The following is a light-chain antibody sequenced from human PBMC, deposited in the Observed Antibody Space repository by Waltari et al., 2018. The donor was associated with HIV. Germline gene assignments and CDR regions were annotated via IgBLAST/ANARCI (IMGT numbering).Light chain of an antibody. Sequence: QSVLTQPPSVSGAPGQRVTIPCTGSRTNIGAGYDVHWYQQPPGTAPKLLIFRNVNRPSGVPDRFSGSRSGTSASLAITGLQAEDEADFYCQSYDTSLGGWVFGGGTKLTVL. V-gene: IGLV1-40*01. CDR3: QSYDTSLGGWV. J-gene: IGLJ3*02. CDR2: RNV. CDR1: RTNIGAGYD.